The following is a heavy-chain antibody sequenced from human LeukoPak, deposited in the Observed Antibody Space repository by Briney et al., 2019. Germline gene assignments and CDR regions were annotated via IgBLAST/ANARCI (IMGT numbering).Heavy chain of an antibody. CDR2: INQDGSEK. J-gene: IGHJ4*02. D-gene: IGHD3-22*01. V-gene: IGHV3-7*01. CDR1: EFTFSSYW. CDR3: ARAMN. Sequence: GGSLRLSCAASEFTFSSYWMSWIRQAPGKGLEWVASINQDGSEKYYVDSVKGRFTISRNNAKNSLYLQMNSLRGEDTAVYYCARAMNWGQGTLVTVSS.